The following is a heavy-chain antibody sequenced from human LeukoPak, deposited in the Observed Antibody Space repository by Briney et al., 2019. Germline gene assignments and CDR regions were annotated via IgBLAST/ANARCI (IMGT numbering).Heavy chain of an antibody. D-gene: IGHD6-19*01. Sequence: GGSLRLSCAASGFTFRSYAMSWVRQAPGKGLEWVSAISGSGGRPYYADSVKGRFTISRDNSKNTVYLQMNSLTADDTAIYYCAKTTVGYSSGRYPGWPADCWGRGTLVTVSS. CDR2: ISGSGGRP. CDR3: AKTTVGYSSGRYPGWPADC. V-gene: IGHV3-23*01. CDR1: GFTFRSYA. J-gene: IGHJ4*02.